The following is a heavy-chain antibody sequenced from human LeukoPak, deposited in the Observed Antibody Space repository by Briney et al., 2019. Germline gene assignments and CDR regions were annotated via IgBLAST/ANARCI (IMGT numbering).Heavy chain of an antibody. CDR2: IYYSGST. CDR3: AREVGYSGYNFWTHDAFDI. CDR1: GGSFSSYY. V-gene: IGHV4-59*01. Sequence: SETLSLTCAVYGGSFSSYYWSWIRQPPGKGLEWIGYIYYSGSTNYNPSLKSRVTISVDTSKNQFSLKLSSVTAADTAVYYCAREVGYSGYNFWTHDAFDIWGQGTMVTVSS. D-gene: IGHD5-12*01. J-gene: IGHJ3*02.